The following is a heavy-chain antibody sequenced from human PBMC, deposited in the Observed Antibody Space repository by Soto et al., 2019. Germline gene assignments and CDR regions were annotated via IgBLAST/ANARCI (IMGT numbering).Heavy chain of an antibody. V-gene: IGHV1-2*02. Sequence: GASVKVSCKASVYTFSDYYIHWVRQAPGQVLEWMGWINPNSGGTKYAPKFQGGVTMTRDTSITTAYMELSRLRSGDTAVYYCAREPATAKPEGVDFWGQGTLVTVSS. CDR1: VYTFSDYY. CDR2: INPNSGGT. J-gene: IGHJ4*02. D-gene: IGHD1-1*01. CDR3: AREPATAKPEGVDF.